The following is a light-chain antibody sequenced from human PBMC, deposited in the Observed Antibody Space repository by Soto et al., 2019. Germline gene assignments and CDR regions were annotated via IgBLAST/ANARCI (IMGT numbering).Light chain of an antibody. Sequence: QSALAQPRSVSGSPGQAVTISCTGTSSDVGGYNYVSWYQQHPAKAPKLVIYDVHRRPSGVPDRFSASKSGNTASLTISGLRAEDEADYYCCSYVGRNTVVFGTGTKLTVL. CDR2: DVH. V-gene: IGLV2-11*01. J-gene: IGLJ1*01. CDR3: CSYVGRNTVV. CDR1: SSDVGGYNY.